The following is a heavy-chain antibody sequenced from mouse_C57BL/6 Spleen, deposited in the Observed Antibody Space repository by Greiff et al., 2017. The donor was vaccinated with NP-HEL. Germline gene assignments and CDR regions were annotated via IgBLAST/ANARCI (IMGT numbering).Heavy chain of an antibody. Sequence: QVQLQQPGAELVRPGSSVKLSCKASGYTFTSYWMHWVKQRPIQGLEWIGNIDPSDSQTHYNQKFKDKATLTVDKSSSTAYMQLSSLTSEDSAVYYCARLHYDGSSYWYWDVWGKGTTVTVSS. CDR2: IDPSDSQT. CDR3: ARLHYDGSSYWYWDV. CDR1: GYTFTSYW. D-gene: IGHD1-1*01. V-gene: IGHV1-52*01. J-gene: IGHJ1*03.